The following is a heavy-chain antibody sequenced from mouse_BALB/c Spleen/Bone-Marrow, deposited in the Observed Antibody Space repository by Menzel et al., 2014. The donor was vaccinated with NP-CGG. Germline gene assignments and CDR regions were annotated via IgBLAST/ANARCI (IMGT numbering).Heavy chain of an antibody. V-gene: IGHV5-12-2*01. J-gene: IGHJ3*01. CDR3: ATLTGTSY. D-gene: IGHD4-1*01. Sequence: EVNVVESGGGLVQPGGSLKLSCAASGFPFXSYTMSWVRQTPEKRLEWVAFITNGGGSTYYPDTLKGRFTISRDDAKNTLYLQMSSLKSEDTAMYYCATLTGTSYWCQGTLVTVSA. CDR2: ITNGGGST. CDR1: GFPFXSYT.